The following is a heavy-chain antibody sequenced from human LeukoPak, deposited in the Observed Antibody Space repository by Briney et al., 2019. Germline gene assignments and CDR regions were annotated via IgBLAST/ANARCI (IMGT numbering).Heavy chain of an antibody. V-gene: IGHV4-39*01. Sequence: SETLSLTCTVSGGSISSSSYYWGWIRQPPGKGLEWIGSIHYSGSTHYNPSLKSRVTISVDTSKNQFSLKVSSVTAADTAVYYCARHCRERFISSGWYPETYYYYYMDVWGKGTTVTVSS. CDR3: ARHCRERFISSGWYPETYYYYYMDV. J-gene: IGHJ6*03. CDR2: IHYSGST. CDR1: GGSISSSSYY. D-gene: IGHD6-19*01.